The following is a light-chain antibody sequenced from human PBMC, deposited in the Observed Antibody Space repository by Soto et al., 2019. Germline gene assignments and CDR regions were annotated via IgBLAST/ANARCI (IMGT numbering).Light chain of an antibody. V-gene: IGKV1-5*01. CDR1: RSISGW. Sequence: DIPMTQSPSTLSASVGDRVTITCRASRSISGWLAWYQQKPGKAPKILIYDASSLESGVPSRFSGSGSGTEFTLTISSLQPDDFATYYCQHYNSYSMYTFGQGTKLEIK. J-gene: IGKJ2*01. CDR3: QHYNSYSMYT. CDR2: DAS.